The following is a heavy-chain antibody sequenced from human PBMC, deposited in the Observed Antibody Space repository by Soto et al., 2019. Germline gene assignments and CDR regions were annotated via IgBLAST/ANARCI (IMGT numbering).Heavy chain of an antibody. Sequence: ASVKVSCKASGGTFSSYAISWVRQAPGQGLEWMGGIIPIFGTANYAQKFQGRVKITADESTSTAYMELSSLRSEDTAVDYCARHEPSILTGLSIAAALRDSWRPYYYGMDVWGQGTTVTVSS. CDR1: GGTFSSYA. CDR2: IIPIFGTA. J-gene: IGHJ6*02. D-gene: IGHD3-9*01. CDR3: ARHEPSILTGLSIAAALRDSWRPYYYGMDV. V-gene: IGHV1-69*13.